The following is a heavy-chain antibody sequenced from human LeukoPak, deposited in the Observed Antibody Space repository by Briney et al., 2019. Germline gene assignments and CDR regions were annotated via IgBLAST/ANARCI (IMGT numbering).Heavy chain of an antibody. V-gene: IGHV4-30-4*01. CDR2: IYYSGST. Sequence: SETLSLTCIVSGGSINSGDYYWTWIRQPPGKGLEWIGHIYYSGSTYYTPSLKSRVTISVDTSKYQFSLKLSSVTAADTAVYYCARETTVTTYHFDYWGQGTLVTVSS. J-gene: IGHJ4*02. CDR3: ARETTVTTYHFDY. CDR1: GGSINSGDYY. D-gene: IGHD4-17*01.